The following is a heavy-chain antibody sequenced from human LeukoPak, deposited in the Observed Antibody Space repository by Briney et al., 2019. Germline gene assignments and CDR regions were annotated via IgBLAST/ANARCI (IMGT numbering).Heavy chain of an antibody. D-gene: IGHD6-13*01. CDR3: ARQLDQYSSSHDLCD. CDR1: GGSISSSSYY. Sequence: PSETLSLTCTVSGGSISSSSYYWGWIRQPPGKGLEWIGSIYYSGSTYYNPSLKSRVTISVDTSKNQFSLKLSSVTAADTAVYYCARQLDQYSSSHDLCDWGQGTLVTVSS. J-gene: IGHJ4*02. V-gene: IGHV4-39*07. CDR2: IYYSGST.